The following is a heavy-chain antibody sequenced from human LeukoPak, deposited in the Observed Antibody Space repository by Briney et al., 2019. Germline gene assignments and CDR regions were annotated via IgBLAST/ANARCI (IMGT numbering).Heavy chain of an antibody. J-gene: IGHJ3*02. CDR2: IKQDGTEK. D-gene: IGHD3-10*01. CDR3: ARDRGSGTYDGFDI. V-gene: IGHV3-7*05. CDR1: GFTFSSYW. Sequence: GGSLRLSCAASGFTFSSYWMSWVRQAPGEGLEWVANIKQDGTEKYYMDSVKGRFSISRDNAKNSLYLQMNSLRAEDTALYYCARDRGSGTYDGFDIWGQGTMVTVSS.